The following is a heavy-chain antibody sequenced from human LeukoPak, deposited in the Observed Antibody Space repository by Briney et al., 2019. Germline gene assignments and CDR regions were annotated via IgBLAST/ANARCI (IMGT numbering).Heavy chain of an antibody. CDR2: ISSSTTYI. Sequence: GGSLRLSCAASGFTFSSYSMNWVRQAPGKGLEWVSSISSSTTYIDYADSVKGRFTISRDNAKNSLYLQMNSLRAEDTAVYYCAKGAQEYQLRTYYYYYGMDVWGQGTTVTVSS. V-gene: IGHV3-21*01. CDR3: AKGAQEYQLRTYYYYYGMDV. D-gene: IGHD2-2*01. J-gene: IGHJ6*02. CDR1: GFTFSSYS.